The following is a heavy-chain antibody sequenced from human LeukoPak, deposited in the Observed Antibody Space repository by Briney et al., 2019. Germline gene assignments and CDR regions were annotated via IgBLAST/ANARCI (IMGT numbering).Heavy chain of an antibody. CDR2: IWYDGNNK. J-gene: IGHJ4*02. D-gene: IGHD7-27*01. V-gene: IGHV3-33*01. CDR3: ARKTGGNFDY. CDR1: GFTFSDYG. Sequence: PGGSLRLSCAASGFTFSDYGVHWVRQAPGKGLEWVAVIWYDGNNKYYADSVKGRFTISRDNSKNTLYLQMNSLRAEDTAVYYCARKTGGNFDYWGQGILVTVSS.